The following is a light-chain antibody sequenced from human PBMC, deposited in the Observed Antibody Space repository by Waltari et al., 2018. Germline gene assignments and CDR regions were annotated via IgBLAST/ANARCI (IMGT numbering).Light chain of an antibody. V-gene: IGKV1-5*03. CDR3: QQYDNYWT. J-gene: IGKJ1*01. CDR1: QSITNG. Sequence: NCRASQSITNGVTWYEQKPGKAPKLLVYKASNLESGVPSRFSGSGSGTEFTLTISSLQPDDFATYYCQQYDNYWTFGQGTKVEIK. CDR2: KAS.